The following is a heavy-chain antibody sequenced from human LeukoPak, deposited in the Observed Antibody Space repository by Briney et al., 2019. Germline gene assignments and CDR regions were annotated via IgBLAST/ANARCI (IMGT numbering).Heavy chain of an antibody. V-gene: IGHV4-38-2*02. CDR3: ARDSSSWYGGAFDI. CDR2: IYHIGTT. CDR1: GYSIRSAYY. D-gene: IGHD6-13*01. J-gene: IGHJ3*02. Sequence: SETLSLTCAVSGYSIRSAYYWGWIRQPPGKGLEWIGSIYHIGTTNYNPSLKSRVTISVDTSKNQFSLKLSSVTAADTAVYYCARDSSSWYGGAFDIWGQGTMVTVSS.